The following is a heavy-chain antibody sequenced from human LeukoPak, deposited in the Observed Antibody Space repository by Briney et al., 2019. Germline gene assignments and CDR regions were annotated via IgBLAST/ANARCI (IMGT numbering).Heavy chain of an antibody. CDR2: IKQDGSEK. V-gene: IGHV3-7*01. CDR1: GFTFSSYW. D-gene: IGHD2-2*01. Sequence: GGSLRLSCAASGFTFSSYWMSWVRQAPGKGLEWVANIKQDGSEKYYVDSVKGRFTISRDNAKNSLYLQMNSLRAEDTAVYYCARLPAYCSSTSCYYDYWGQGTLVTVSS. J-gene: IGHJ4*02. CDR3: ARLPAYCSSTSCYYDY.